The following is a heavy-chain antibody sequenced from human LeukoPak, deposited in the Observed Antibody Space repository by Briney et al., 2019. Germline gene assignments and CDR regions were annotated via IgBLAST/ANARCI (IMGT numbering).Heavy chain of an antibody. V-gene: IGHV3-21*01. CDR2: ISSTSSHT. J-gene: IGHJ4*02. CDR3: ARLRSTQLRYFDVDY. Sequence: GGSLRLSLAAPGFGFRAYEKNWVRPAPGKGLGWVSSISSTSSHTYYGDSVKGRFTISRDNAKDSLYLQMNSLRAEDTAVYFCARLRSTQLRYFDVDYWGQGTLVTVSS. D-gene: IGHD5-24*01. CDR1: GFGFRAYE.